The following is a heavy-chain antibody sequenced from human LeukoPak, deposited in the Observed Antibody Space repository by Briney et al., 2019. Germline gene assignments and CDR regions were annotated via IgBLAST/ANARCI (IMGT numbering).Heavy chain of an antibody. CDR2: ISSSSSYI. J-gene: IGHJ3*02. CDR3: ARVSRNAFDI. CDR1: GFTFSSYS. Sequence: SGGTLRLSCAASGFTFSSYSMNWVRQAPGKGLEWVSSISSSSSYIYYADSVKGRFTISRDNAKNSLYLQMNSLRAEDTAVYYCARVSRNAFDIWGQGTMVTVSS. V-gene: IGHV3-21*01. D-gene: IGHD2/OR15-2a*01.